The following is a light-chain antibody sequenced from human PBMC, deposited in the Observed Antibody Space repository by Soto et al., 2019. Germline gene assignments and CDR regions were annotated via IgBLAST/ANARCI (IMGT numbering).Light chain of an antibody. CDR1: QRVSNNY. CDR3: QQYGSSGT. CDR2: GAS. J-gene: IGKJ1*01. V-gene: IGKV3-20*01. Sequence: VLSQSPGTVSLSPGARAALSCRASQRVSNNYLAWYQQKPGQAPRLLIYGASNRATGIPDRFSGSGPGTDFTLTISRLEPEDFAVYYCQQYGSSGTFGKGSKVDIK.